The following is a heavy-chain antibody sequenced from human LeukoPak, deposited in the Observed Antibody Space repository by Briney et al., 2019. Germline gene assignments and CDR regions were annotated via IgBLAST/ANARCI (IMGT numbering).Heavy chain of an antibody. D-gene: IGHD5-18*01. CDR2: IIPILGIA. V-gene: IGHV1-69*04. CDR1: GGTFSSYA. Sequence: SVKVSCKASGGTFSSYAISWGRQAPGQGLEWMGRIIPILGIANYAQKFQGRVTITADKSTSTAYMELSSLRSEDTAVYYCARVPGYSYGPIDYWGQGTLVTVSS. J-gene: IGHJ4*02. CDR3: ARVPGYSYGPIDY.